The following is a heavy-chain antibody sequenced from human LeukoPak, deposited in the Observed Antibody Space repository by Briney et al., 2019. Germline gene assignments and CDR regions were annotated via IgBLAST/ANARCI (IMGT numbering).Heavy chain of an antibody. D-gene: IGHD3-9*01. Sequence: ASVKVSCKVSGYTLTELSMHWVRQAPGKGLEWMGGFDPEDGETIYAQKFQGRVTMTEDTSTDTAYMELSSLRSEDTAVYYCATSINYDILTGYYPFDYWGQGTLVTVSS. CDR1: GYTLTELS. CDR2: FDPEDGET. CDR3: ATSINYDILTGYYPFDY. V-gene: IGHV1-24*01. J-gene: IGHJ4*02.